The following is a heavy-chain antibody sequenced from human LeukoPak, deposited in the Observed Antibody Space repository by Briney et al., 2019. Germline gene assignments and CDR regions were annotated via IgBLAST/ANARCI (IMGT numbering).Heavy chain of an antibody. Sequence: ASVKVSCKASGYTFTSYGISWVRQAPGQGLEWMGWISANNANRNYAQNLQGRVTMTTDTSTSTAYMELRSLRSDDTAVYYCARLSDNDLRVDYWGQGTLVTVSS. CDR2: ISANNANR. CDR3: ARLSDNDLRVDY. CDR1: GYTFTSYG. D-gene: IGHD2-21*02. V-gene: IGHV1-18*04. J-gene: IGHJ4*02.